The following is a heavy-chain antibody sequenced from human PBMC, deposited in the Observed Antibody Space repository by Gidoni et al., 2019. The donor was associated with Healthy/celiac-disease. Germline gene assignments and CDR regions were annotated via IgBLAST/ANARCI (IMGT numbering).Heavy chain of an antibody. Sequence: EVQLLESGGGLVQPGGSLRLSCAASGCTFSSYAMSWVRQAPGKGLEWVSAIRGSGGSTYYADSVKGRFTISRDNSKNTLYLQMNSLRAEDTAVYYCAKDLGTYYYGSGSYPFDYWGQGTLVTVSS. J-gene: IGHJ4*02. CDR1: GCTFSSYA. CDR2: IRGSGGST. CDR3: AKDLGTYYYGSGSYPFDY. D-gene: IGHD3-10*01. V-gene: IGHV3-23*01.